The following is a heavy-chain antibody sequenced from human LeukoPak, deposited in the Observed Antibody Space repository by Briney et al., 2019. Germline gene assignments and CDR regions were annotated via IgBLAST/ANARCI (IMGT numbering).Heavy chain of an antibody. J-gene: IGHJ4*02. CDR2: ISYDGSNK. CDR3: ARVRDDYSVDY. CDR1: GFTFSSYA. Sequence: PGGSLRLSCAASGFTFSSYAMHWVRQAPGKGLEWVAVISYDGSNKYCADSVKGRFTISRDNSKNTLYLQMNSLRAEDTAVYYCARVRDDYSVDYWGQGTLVTVPS. D-gene: IGHD5-24*01. V-gene: IGHV3-30*04.